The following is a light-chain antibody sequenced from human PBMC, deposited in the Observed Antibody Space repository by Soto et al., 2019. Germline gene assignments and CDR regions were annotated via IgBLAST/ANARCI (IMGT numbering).Light chain of an antibody. Sequence: EKALTQSPVTLSLSPGERATLSCRASQSVSSNLAWYQQRPGQAPRLLIYGASTRATGIPAKFSGSGSGTEFTLTISSLQSEDFALYYCQQYNDWPPTFGQGTRLEFK. CDR2: GAS. CDR1: QSVSSN. J-gene: IGKJ5*01. CDR3: QQYNDWPPT. V-gene: IGKV3D-15*01.